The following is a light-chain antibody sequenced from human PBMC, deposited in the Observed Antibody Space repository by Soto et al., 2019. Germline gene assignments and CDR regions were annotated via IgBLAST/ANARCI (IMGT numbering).Light chain of an antibody. CDR1: QSVDNN. J-gene: IGKJ5*01. Sequence: EIVMTQSPATLSVSPGERATLSCRASQSVDNNLAWYQQKPGQAPRLLIYDASTRATGISARFSGSGSGTEFTLTMSSLQSEDFAVYYCQQYKNWPPITFGQGTRLEIK. CDR3: QQYKNWPPIT. CDR2: DAS. V-gene: IGKV3-15*01.